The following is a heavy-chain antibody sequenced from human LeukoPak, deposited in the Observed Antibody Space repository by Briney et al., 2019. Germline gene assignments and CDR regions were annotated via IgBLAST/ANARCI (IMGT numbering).Heavy chain of an antibody. CDR3: ARRTRFGVVSYFDY. D-gene: IGHD3-3*01. CDR1: GGSINNYY. CDR2: INHSGST. V-gene: IGHV4-34*01. J-gene: IGHJ4*02. Sequence: PSETLSLTCIVSGGSINNYYWNWIRQPPGKGLEWIGEINHSGSTNYNPSLKSRVTISVDTSKNQFSLKLSSVTAADTAVYYCARRTRFGVVSYFDYWGQGTLVTVSS.